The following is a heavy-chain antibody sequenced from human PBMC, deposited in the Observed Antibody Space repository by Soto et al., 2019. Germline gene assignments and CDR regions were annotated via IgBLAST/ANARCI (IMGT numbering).Heavy chain of an antibody. CDR1: GFTVSSNY. V-gene: IGHV3-66*01. Sequence: EVQLVESGGGLVQPGGSLRLSCAASGFTVSSNYMSWVRQAPGKGLEWVSVIYSGGSTYYADSVKVRFTISRDNSKNTLYLQMNSLRAEDTAVYYCAREGYSSSWYGVYYFDYWGQGTLVTVSS. CDR3: AREGYSSSWYGVYYFDY. D-gene: IGHD6-13*01. J-gene: IGHJ4*02. CDR2: IYSGGST.